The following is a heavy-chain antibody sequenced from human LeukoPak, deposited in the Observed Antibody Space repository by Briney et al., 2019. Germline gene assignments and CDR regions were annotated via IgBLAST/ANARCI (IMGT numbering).Heavy chain of an antibody. CDR1: GYTLTELS. D-gene: IGHD3-22*01. CDR3: ATDLRLIVPDACDI. V-gene: IGHV1-24*01. Sequence: ASVKVSCKVSGYTLTELSMHWVRQAPGKGLEWMGGFDPEDGETIYAQKFQGRVTMTEDTSTDTAYMELSSLRSEDTAVYCCATDLRLIVPDACDIWGQGTMVTVSS. CDR2: FDPEDGET. J-gene: IGHJ3*02.